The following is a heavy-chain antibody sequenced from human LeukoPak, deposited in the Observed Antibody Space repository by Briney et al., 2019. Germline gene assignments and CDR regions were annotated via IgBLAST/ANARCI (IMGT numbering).Heavy chain of an antibody. V-gene: IGHV3-66*02. J-gene: IGHJ3*02. CDR3: AKDRIAGHDTFDI. CDR2: INSGGST. CDR1: GFTVSTNY. D-gene: IGHD6-13*01. Sequence: GGSLRLSCAASGFTVSTNYMSWVRQAPGKGLEGVSLINSGGSTYYADSVKGRFTISRDNSKNTVYLQMNSLRAEDTAVYYCAKDRIAGHDTFDIGGQGTVVTVSS.